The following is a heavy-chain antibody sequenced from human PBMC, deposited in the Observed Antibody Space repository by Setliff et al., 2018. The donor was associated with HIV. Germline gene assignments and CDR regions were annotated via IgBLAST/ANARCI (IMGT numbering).Heavy chain of an antibody. D-gene: IGHD6-19*01. Sequence: SETLSLTCAVYGGSLSDHYWSWIRQPPGKGLEWIGEINQSGSTNYNPSLRSRVSISVDTSKNQFSLRLSSVTAADTAVYYCARDPSSSGWSEGLYYFDSWGRGTLVTVSS. CDR3: ARDPSSSGWSEGLYYFDS. CDR2: INQSGST. V-gene: IGHV4-34*01. J-gene: IGHJ4*02. CDR1: GGSLSDHY.